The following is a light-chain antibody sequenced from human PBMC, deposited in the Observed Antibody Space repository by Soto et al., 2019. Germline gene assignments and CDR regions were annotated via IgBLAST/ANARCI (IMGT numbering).Light chain of an antibody. J-gene: IGKJ1*01. CDR3: QQYNNWPWT. Sequence: EIVMTQSPATLSVSPGERATLSCRASQSVNSDLAWYQRKPGQAPRLLIYGASTRATGIPGRFSGSGSGTEFTLTISSLQSEDFAVYFCQQYNNWPWTFGLGTKVDIK. CDR1: QSVNSD. V-gene: IGKV3-15*01. CDR2: GAS.